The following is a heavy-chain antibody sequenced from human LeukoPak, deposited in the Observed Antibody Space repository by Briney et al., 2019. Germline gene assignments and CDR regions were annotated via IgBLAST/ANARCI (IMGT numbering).Heavy chain of an antibody. D-gene: IGHD2-2*01. Sequence: GRSLRLSCAASGFTFSSYGMHWVRQAPGKGLEWVAVISYDGNNKYYADSVKGRFTISRDNSKNTLYLQMNSLRAEDTAVYYCARAYCSSTSCYSTQVFDYWGQGTLVTVSS. V-gene: IGHV3-30*03. CDR1: GFTFSSYG. J-gene: IGHJ4*02. CDR3: ARAYCSSTSCYSTQVFDY. CDR2: ISYDGNNK.